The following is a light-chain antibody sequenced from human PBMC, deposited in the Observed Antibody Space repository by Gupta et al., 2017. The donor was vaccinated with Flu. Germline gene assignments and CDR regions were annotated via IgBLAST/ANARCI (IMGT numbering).Light chain of an antibody. CDR2: DAS. CDR3: QQYDNLPLT. V-gene: IGKV1-33*01. CDR1: QDISNY. Sequence: DIHMTQSSSSPPASVGDRITITCQASQDISNYLNWYQQKPGKAPKLLIYDASNLETGVPSRFSGSGSGTDFTFTISSLQPEDIATYYCQQYDNLPLTFGGGTKVEIK. J-gene: IGKJ4*01.